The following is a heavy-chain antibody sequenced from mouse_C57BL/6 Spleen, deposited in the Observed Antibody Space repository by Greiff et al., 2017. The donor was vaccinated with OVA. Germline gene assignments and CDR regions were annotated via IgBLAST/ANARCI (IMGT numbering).Heavy chain of an antibody. V-gene: IGHV1-72*01. Sequence: QVQLKQPGAELVKPGASVKLSCKASGYTFTSYWMHWVKQRPGRGLEWIGRIDPNSGGTKYNEKFKSKATLTVDKPSSTAYMQLSSLTSEDSAVYDCARATSVVSSYGDFDVWGTGTTVTVSS. J-gene: IGHJ1*03. CDR3: ARATSVVSSYGDFDV. CDR1: GYTFTSYW. CDR2: IDPNSGGT. D-gene: IGHD1-1*01.